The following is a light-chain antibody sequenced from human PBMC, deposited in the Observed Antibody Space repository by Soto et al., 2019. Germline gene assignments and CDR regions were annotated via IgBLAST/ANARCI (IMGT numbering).Light chain of an antibody. CDR3: QQYGRSVWT. J-gene: IGKJ1*01. V-gene: IGKV3-20*01. CDR2: GAS. CDR1: KSVSANN. Sequence: EIVLTQSPGTLSLFPGEGAALSCRASKSVSANNLAWYQHKPGQAPRLLIYGASSRATGIPDRFSGSGSGTDFTLIISRVEPEDFAVYYCQQYGRSVWTFGQGTKVEI.